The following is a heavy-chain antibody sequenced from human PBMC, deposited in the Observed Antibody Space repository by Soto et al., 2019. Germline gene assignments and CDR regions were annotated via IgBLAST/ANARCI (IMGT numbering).Heavy chain of an antibody. CDR1: GYIFVNYG. V-gene: IGHV1-18*01. D-gene: IGHD3-16*01. CDR2: ISPYTGDT. CDR3: AMVVNYVTPTPQDV. Sequence: TVRVSCKASGYIFVNYGIAWVRQAPGQGLEWMGWISPYTGDTHSASKVQGRLTMTTDTSTSTAYMDLGSLTSDDTAVYYCAMVVNYVTPTPQDVWGQGTTVTVSS. J-gene: IGHJ6*02.